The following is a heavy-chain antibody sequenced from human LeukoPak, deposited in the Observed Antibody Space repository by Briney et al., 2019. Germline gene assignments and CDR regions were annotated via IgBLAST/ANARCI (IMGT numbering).Heavy chain of an antibody. CDR1: GDSITSATCY. CDR3: ARSYGGYPTLYYYGMDV. D-gene: IGHD5-12*01. Sequence: SETLSLTCTVSGDSITSATCYWVCIRQPPGKGLECIGSIYYSGSTYYNPSLKSPVTISVDTSKNQFSLKLSSVTAADTAVYYCARSYGGYPTLYYYGMDVWGQGTTVAVSS. J-gene: IGHJ6*02. CDR2: IYYSGST. V-gene: IGHV4-39*07.